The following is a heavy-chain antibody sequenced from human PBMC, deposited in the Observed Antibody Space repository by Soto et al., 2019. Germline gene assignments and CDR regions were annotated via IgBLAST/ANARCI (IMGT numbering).Heavy chain of an antibody. Sequence: GGSLRLSCTASGFTFANYAMHWVRQAPGKGLEWVSPVSAGGGKTDYADAVKGRFTISRDNSKNTLYLQMNSLRAEDTAVYYCAKQIWPYCSGGSCPNWFDPWGQGTLVTVSS. V-gene: IGHV3-23*01. CDR2: VSAGGGKT. D-gene: IGHD2-15*01. J-gene: IGHJ5*02. CDR3: AKQIWPYCSGGSCPNWFDP. CDR1: GFTFANYA.